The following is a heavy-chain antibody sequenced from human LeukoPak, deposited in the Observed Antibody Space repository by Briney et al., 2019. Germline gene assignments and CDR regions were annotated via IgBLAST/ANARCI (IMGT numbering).Heavy chain of an antibody. CDR2: ISYDGSNK. CDR3: AKDYDNSGWYRAAVQGGIDY. Sequence: GGSLRLSCAASGFTFSSYGMHWVRQAPGKGLEWVAVISYDGSNKYYADSVKGRFTISRDNSKNTLYLQMNSLRAEDTAVYYCAKDYDNSGWYRAAVQGGIDYWGQGTLVTGSS. CDR1: GFTFSSYG. D-gene: IGHD6-19*01. V-gene: IGHV3-30*18. J-gene: IGHJ4*02.